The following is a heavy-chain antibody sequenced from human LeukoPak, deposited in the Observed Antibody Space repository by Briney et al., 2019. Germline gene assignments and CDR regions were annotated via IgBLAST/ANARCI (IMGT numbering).Heavy chain of an antibody. CDR3: AKWGPYCVGDYCPALDS. CDR2: INQDGSKK. V-gene: IGHV3-7*01. J-gene: IGHJ4*02. Sequence: GGSLRLSCVASRFTFSNYWMSWVRQAPGKGLEWVANINQDGSKKRYADSMKGRFTISRDNAKDSLFLQLSSLRAEDTAVYYCAKWGPYCVGDYCPALDSWGPGTLVTVSS. CDR1: RFTFSNYW. D-gene: IGHD2-21*02.